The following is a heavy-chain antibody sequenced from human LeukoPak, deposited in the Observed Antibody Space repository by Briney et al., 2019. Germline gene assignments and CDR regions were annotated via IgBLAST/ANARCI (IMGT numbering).Heavy chain of an antibody. Sequence: GGSLRLSCEASGFTLSRCWMSWVRQAPGEGPEWVANVNQDGTEKYYVDSVKGRFTISRDNAKNSLYLQMNSLRVEDTAVYYCAKVAKYYYGSETYYFFEHWGQGTPVTASS. CDR3: AKVAKYYYGSETYYFFEH. CDR2: VNQDGTEK. V-gene: IGHV3-7*01. CDR1: GFTLSRCW. J-gene: IGHJ4*02. D-gene: IGHD3-10*01.